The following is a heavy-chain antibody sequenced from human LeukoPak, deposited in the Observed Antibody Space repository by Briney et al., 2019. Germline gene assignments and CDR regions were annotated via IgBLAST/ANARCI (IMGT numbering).Heavy chain of an antibody. CDR3: ASSGELRVYYYYYGMDV. J-gene: IGHJ6*02. CDR2: IIPIFGTA. Sequence: SVKVSCKASGGTFSSYAISWVRQPPGQGLEWMGGIIPIFGTANYAQKLQGRVTITADESTSTAYMELSSLRSEDTAVYYCASSGELRVYYYYYGMDVWGQGTTVTVSS. V-gene: IGHV1-69*01. CDR1: GGTFSSYA. D-gene: IGHD2-15*01.